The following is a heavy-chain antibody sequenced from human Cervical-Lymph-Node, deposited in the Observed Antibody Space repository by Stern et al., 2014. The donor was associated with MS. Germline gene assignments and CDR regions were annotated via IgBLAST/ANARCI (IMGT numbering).Heavy chain of an antibody. V-gene: IGHV2-26*01. D-gene: IGHD3-10*01. Sequence: ESGPVLVKPTETLTLTCTVYGFSLNNPTMGVSWIRQPPGKALEWLAHIFSNDEKSYSTSLKSRLTISKDISKSQVVLTMSNMDPVDTATYSCARTSYYSDSGTWVGWFDPWGQGTLVTVSS. CDR2: IFSNDEK. J-gene: IGHJ5*02. CDR1: GFSLNNPTMG. CDR3: ARTSYYSDSGTWVGWFDP.